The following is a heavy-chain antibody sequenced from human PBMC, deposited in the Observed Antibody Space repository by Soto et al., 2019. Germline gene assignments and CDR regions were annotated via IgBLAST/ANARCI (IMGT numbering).Heavy chain of an antibody. CDR3: VKGYWKGDV. D-gene: IGHD1-1*01. Sequence: EVQLVESEGGLVQPGGSLRLSCAASGLTFSTYAMNWVRQAPGNGLEWVSAISGSGGSIHYADSVKGRFTISRDNSKNPLYLQMNSLRDEDTAVYHCVKGYWKGDVWGQGTTVTVSS. J-gene: IGHJ6*02. CDR1: GLTFSTYA. V-gene: IGHV3-23*04. CDR2: ISGSGGSI.